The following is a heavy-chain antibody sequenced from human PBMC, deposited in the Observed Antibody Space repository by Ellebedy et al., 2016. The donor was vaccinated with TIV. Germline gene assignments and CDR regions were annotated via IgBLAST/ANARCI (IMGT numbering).Heavy chain of an antibody. CDR3: ASKPVTKYYYYYYGMDV. CDR2: IIPIFGTA. Sequence: SVKVSCXASGGTFSSYAISWVRQAPGQGLEWMGGIIPIFGTANYAQKFQGRVTITADGSTSTAYMELSSLRSEDTAVYYCASKPVTKYYYYYYGMDVWGQGTTVTVSS. V-gene: IGHV1-69*13. J-gene: IGHJ6*02. D-gene: IGHD4-17*01. CDR1: GGTFSSYA.